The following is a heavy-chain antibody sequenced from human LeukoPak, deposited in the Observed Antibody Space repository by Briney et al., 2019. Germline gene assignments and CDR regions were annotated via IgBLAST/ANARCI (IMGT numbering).Heavy chain of an antibody. Sequence: PSETLSLTCTVSGGSITTYYWSWIRQPPGKGLEWIGYIFYSGSTAYNPSLKSRVTMSVDTSENQFSLELSSVTAADTAVYYCARDRYYDSTGYNYFDPWGQGALVTVSS. CDR3: ARDRYYDSTGYNYFDP. CDR2: IFYSGST. J-gene: IGHJ5*02. D-gene: IGHD3-22*01. V-gene: IGHV4-59*01. CDR1: GGSITTYY.